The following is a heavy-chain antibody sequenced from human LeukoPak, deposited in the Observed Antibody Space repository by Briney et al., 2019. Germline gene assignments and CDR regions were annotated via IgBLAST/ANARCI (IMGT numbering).Heavy chain of an antibody. V-gene: IGHV4-30-4*08. J-gene: IGHJ5*02. CDR3: ARAFIVVVRPNWFDP. CDR1: GGSISSGDYY. Sequence: SQTLSLICTVSGGSISSGDYYWSWIRQPPGKGLEWIGYIYYSGSTYYNPSLKSRIIISVDTSKNQFSLKLSSVTAADTAVYFCARAFIVVVRPNWFDPWGQGTLVTVSS. CDR2: IYYSGST. D-gene: IGHD2-21*01.